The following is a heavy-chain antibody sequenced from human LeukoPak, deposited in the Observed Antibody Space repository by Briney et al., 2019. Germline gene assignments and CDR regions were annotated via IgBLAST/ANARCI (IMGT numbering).Heavy chain of an antibody. V-gene: IGHV3-53*01. Sequence: PGGSVRLSCTASGFIASSNYMSWVRQAPGKGLEWVSLIYSGGSTYYADSVMGRSTISRDKSNNTLYLQMNSLRAEDTAVYYCATGGRLGVAFESWGQGTLVTVSS. J-gene: IGHJ4*02. CDR2: IYSGGST. D-gene: IGHD2-15*01. CDR1: GFIASSNY. CDR3: ATGGRLGVAFES.